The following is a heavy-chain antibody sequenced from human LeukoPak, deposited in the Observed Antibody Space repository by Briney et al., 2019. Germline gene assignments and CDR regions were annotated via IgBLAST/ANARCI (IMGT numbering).Heavy chain of an antibody. D-gene: IGHD3-22*01. CDR2: IYHSGNT. Sequence: PSETLSLTCTVSGGSISSGGYYWSWIRQPPGKGLEWIGYIYHSGNTYYNPSLKSRVTISIHNSKNQFSLKVNSVTAADTAVYYCARDRNYYDSSGPPYYYSALDVWGQGTTVTVSS. J-gene: IGHJ6*02. CDR3: ARDRNYYDSSGPPYYYSALDV. V-gene: IGHV4-61*08. CDR1: GGSISSGGYY.